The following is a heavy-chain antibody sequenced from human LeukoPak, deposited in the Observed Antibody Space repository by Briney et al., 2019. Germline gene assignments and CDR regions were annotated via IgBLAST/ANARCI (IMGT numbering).Heavy chain of an antibody. Sequence: SETLSLTCAVYGGSFSGYYWSWIRQPPGKGLEWIGEINHSGSTNYNPSLKSRVTISVDTSKNQFSLNLNSVTAADTAVYFCARGTKGFGRIYLDYWGQGTLVTVSS. CDR1: GGSFSGYY. J-gene: IGHJ4*02. CDR2: INHSGST. V-gene: IGHV4-34*01. CDR3: ARGTKGFGRIYLDY. D-gene: IGHD2/OR15-2a*01.